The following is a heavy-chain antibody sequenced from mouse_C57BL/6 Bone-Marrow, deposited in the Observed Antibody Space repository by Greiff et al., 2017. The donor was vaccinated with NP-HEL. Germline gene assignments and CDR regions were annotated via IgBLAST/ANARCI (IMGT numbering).Heavy chain of an antibody. CDR1: GFTFSSYA. CDR3: TRDRVYYGSSWSYWYFDV. J-gene: IGHJ1*03. Sequence: EVMLVESGEGLVKPGGSLKLSCAASGFTFSSYAMSWVRQTPEKRLEWVAYISSGGDYSYYADTVKGRFTISRDNARNTLYLQMSSLKSEDTAMYYCTRDRVYYGSSWSYWYFDVWGTGTTVTVSS. V-gene: IGHV5-9-1*02. CDR2: ISSGGDYS. D-gene: IGHD1-1*01.